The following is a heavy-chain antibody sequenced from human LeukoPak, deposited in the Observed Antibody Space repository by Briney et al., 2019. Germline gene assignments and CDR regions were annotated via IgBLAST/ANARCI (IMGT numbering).Heavy chain of an antibody. CDR3: ARLGGNYYDSSGYYPADY. V-gene: IGHV5-51*01. CDR1: GYRFANYW. D-gene: IGHD3-22*01. J-gene: IGHJ4*02. CDR2: IYPGDSDT. Sequence: GESLKISCKGSGYRFANYWIGWVRQMPGKGLEWMGIIYPGDSDTRYSPSSQGHVTISADKSISTAFLQWSSLRASDTAMYYCARLGGNYYDSSGYYPADYWGQGTLVTVPS.